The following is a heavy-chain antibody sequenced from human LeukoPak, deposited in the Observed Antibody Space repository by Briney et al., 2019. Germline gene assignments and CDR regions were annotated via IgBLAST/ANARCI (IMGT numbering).Heavy chain of an antibody. CDR1: GYTFTSYG. Sequence: ASVKVSCTASGYTFTSYGISWVRPAPGQGLEWMGWISGYNGNTKYAQQLQGRVTMTTDTSTSTAYMELRSLRSDDTAVYYCARVPMTTADYWGQGTLVTVSS. D-gene: IGHD1-14*01. J-gene: IGHJ4*02. V-gene: IGHV1-18*01. CDR3: ARVPMTTADY. CDR2: ISGYNGNT.